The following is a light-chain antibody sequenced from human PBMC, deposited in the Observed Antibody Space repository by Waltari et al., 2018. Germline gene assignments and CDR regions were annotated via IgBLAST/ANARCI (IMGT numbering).Light chain of an antibody. V-gene: IGLV2-14*03. Sequence: QSALTQPASVSGSPGQSITISCTGTSNDVGASNFVSWYQQHPGRAPQLMFYDVTERPSGISYRFPGSKSANTASLTISGLLPEDEAIYYCSSFTDTHTLLFGGGTTVTVL. CDR2: DVT. J-gene: IGLJ2*01. CDR3: SSFTDTHTLL. CDR1: SNDVGASNF.